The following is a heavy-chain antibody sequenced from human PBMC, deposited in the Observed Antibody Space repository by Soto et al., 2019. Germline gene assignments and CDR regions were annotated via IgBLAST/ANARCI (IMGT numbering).Heavy chain of an antibody. V-gene: IGHV3-53*01. J-gene: IGHJ4*02. D-gene: IGHD5-18*01. CDR3: ARILDTAMARYFDY. CDR2: IYTSGST. Sequence: GGSLRLSCAASGLTVSSNHMSWVRQPPGKGPEWISVIYTSGSTYYADSVKGRFTISRDNSKNTLYLQMNSLRAEDTAVYFCARILDTAMARYFDYWGQGTLVTVSS. CDR1: GLTVSSNH.